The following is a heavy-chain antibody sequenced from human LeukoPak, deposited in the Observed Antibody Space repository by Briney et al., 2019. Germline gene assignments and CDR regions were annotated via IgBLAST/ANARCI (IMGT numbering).Heavy chain of an antibody. J-gene: IGHJ3*02. CDR2: ISSSSSYI. D-gene: IGHD5-18*01. CDR3: GRDTVGYGGAFDI. V-gene: IGHV3-21*01. Sequence: PGGSLRLSCAASGFTFSSYSMNWVRQAPGKGLEWVSSISSSSSYIYYADSVKGRSTISRDNSKNTLYLQVYSLRPEDTAVYYCGRDTVGYGGAFDIWGQGTMVTVSS. CDR1: GFTFSSYS.